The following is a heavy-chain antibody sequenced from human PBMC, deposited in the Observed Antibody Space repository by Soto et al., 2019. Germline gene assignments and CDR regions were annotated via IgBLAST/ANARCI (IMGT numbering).Heavy chain of an antibody. D-gene: IGHD2-15*01. V-gene: IGHV1-69*12. J-gene: IGHJ4*02. CDR1: GGTFSSYA. Sequence: QVQLVQSGAEVKKPGSSVKVSCKASGGTFSSYAISWVRQAPGQGLEWMGGIIPIFGKENYAQKFQGRVTITADESTSTACMELSSLRSEDTAVYYCASTAICSGGSCYLYYFDYWGQGTLVTVSS. CDR2: IIPIFGKE. CDR3: ASTAICSGGSCYLYYFDY.